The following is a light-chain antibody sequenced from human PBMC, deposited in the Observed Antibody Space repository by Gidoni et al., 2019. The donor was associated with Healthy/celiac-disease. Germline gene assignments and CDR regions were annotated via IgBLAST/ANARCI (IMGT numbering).Light chain of an antibody. CDR2: AAS. J-gene: IGKJ4*01. Sequence: DIQMTQSPSSLSASVGDRVTITCRASQSISSYLNWYQQKPGKAPKLLIYAASSLQSGVPSRFSGSGSGTDFTLTISSLRPEDFATYYCQQSYSTLLTFGGGTKVKIK. CDR1: QSISSY. CDR3: QQSYSTLLT. V-gene: IGKV1-39*01.